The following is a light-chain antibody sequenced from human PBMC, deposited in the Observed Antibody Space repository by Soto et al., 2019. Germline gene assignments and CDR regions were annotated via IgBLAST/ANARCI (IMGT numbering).Light chain of an antibody. CDR3: QHYNSYSEA. CDR1: QTIGSW. Sequence: DIQMTQSPSTLSASVGDRVTVTCRASQTIGSWLAWYQQKPGKAPKLLIYKASTLKSGVPLRFSGSGSGTEFTLTISSLQPDDFATYYCQHYNSYSEAFGQGTKVDI. J-gene: IGKJ1*01. V-gene: IGKV1-5*03. CDR2: KAS.